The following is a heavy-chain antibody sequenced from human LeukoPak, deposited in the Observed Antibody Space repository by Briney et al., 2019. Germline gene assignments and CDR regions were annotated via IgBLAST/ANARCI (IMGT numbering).Heavy chain of an antibody. Sequence: GRSLRLSCAASGFTFSSYAMHWVRQAPGKGLEWMAVISYDGSNKYYADSVKGRFTISRDNSKNTLYLQMNSLRAEDTAVYYCAGLSSGLSRSVDYWGQGTLVTVSS. CDR1: GFTFSSYA. CDR3: AGLSSGLSRSVDY. J-gene: IGHJ4*02. V-gene: IGHV3-30*04. D-gene: IGHD6-19*01. CDR2: ISYDGSNK.